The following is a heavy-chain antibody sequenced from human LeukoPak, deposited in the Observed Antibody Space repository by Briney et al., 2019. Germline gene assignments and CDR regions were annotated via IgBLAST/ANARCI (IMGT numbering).Heavy chain of an antibody. Sequence: ASVNVSCKASGYTFTVYYIHWVRQAPGQGLEWMIRINPNNGGTNYAQKFQGRVTMTRDMSMSTAYMELSRLRSDDTAVYYCARGYSSSWLDYWGQGTLVTVSS. CDR1: GYTFTVYY. V-gene: IGHV1-2*06. D-gene: IGHD6-13*01. CDR2: INPNNGGT. CDR3: ARGYSSSWLDY. J-gene: IGHJ4*02.